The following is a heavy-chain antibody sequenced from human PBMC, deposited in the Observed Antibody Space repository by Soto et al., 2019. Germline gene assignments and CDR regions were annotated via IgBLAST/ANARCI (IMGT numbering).Heavy chain of an antibody. J-gene: IGHJ5*02. CDR1: GGSISSGGYY. CDR3: AREAIYCSGGSCYESWFAP. Sequence: PSETLSLTCTVSGGSISSGGYYWSWIRQHPGKGLEWIGYIYYSGSTYYNPSLKSRVTISVDTSKNQFSLKLSSVTAADTAVYYCAREAIYCSGGSCYESWFAPWGKGTLVTVSS. CDR2: IYYSGST. D-gene: IGHD2-15*01. V-gene: IGHV4-31*03.